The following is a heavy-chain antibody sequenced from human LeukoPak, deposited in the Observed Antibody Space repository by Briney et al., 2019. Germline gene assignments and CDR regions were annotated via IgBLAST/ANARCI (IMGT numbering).Heavy chain of an antibody. CDR2: ISGSGGST. CDR1: GFTFSSYG. D-gene: IGHD1-26*01. CDR3: ARERGSYRLDAFDI. V-gene: IGHV3-23*01. J-gene: IGHJ3*02. Sequence: TGGSLRLSCAASGFTFSSYGMSWVRQAPGKGLEWVSAISGSGGSTYYADSVKGRFTISRDNAKNSLYLQMNSPRAEDTAVYYCARERGSYRLDAFDIWGQGTMVTVSS.